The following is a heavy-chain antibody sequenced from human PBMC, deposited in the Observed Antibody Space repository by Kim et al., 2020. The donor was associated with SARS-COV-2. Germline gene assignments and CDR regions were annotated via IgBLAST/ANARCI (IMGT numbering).Heavy chain of an antibody. J-gene: IGHJ5*02. V-gene: IGHV1-58*02. CDR1: GFTFSTSA. CDR2: IAVGSGNT. D-gene: IGHD2-2*01. Sequence: SVKISCKTSGFTFSTSAIQWVRQTRGQRLEWVGWIAVGSGNTKYAQNLQERVIISKDMSTSTAYMELSSLSSEDTAVYYCAAETYANSCSWFDPWGQGTLVTVSS. CDR3: AAETYANSCSWFDP.